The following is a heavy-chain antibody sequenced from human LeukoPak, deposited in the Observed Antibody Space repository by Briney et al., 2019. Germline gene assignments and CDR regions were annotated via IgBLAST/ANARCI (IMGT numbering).Heavy chain of an antibody. CDR1: GFALNTHA. D-gene: IGHD3-10*01. CDR2: IWHDGSHK. V-gene: IGHV3-33*01. Sequence: GGSLRLSCAASGFALNTHAMHWVRQAPGKGLEWGTLIWHDGSHKFYIDSVRGRFTVSRDNSRNTVYLQMNGLRAEDTALYYCAREIFGSGSYPDYWGHGTLVTVSS. J-gene: IGHJ4*01. CDR3: AREIFGSGSYPDY.